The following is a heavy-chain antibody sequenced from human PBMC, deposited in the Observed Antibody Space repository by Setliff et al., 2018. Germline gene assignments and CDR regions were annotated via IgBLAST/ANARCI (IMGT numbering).Heavy chain of an antibody. D-gene: IGHD2-21*01. CDR3: ARGVVATQYYHYYYIDL. V-gene: IGHV4-34*01. CDR2: IDHRGNT. CDR1: GGSFTGYL. J-gene: IGHJ6*03. Sequence: SETLSLTCTVSGGSFTGYLRTWVRQPPGRGLEWIGGIDHRGNTNYNLSLTSRVTISVDSSRRQFSLKLNSVTAADAAMYFCARGVVATQYYHYYYIDLWDKGTTVTVS.